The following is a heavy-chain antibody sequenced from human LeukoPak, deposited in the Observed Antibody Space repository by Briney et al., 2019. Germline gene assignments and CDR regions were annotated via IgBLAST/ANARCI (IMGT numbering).Heavy chain of an antibody. J-gene: IGHJ4*02. Sequence: SGTLSLTCAVSGGSINSSDWWRWVRQPPGKGLEWIGEIYHSGSTNYNPSLKSRVTISIDTSKNQFSLKLSSVTAADTALYYCARGPGTWYYYWGQGTLVTVSS. D-gene: IGHD6-13*01. CDR1: GGSINSSDW. V-gene: IGHV4-4*02. CDR3: ARGPGTWYYY. CDR2: IYHSGST.